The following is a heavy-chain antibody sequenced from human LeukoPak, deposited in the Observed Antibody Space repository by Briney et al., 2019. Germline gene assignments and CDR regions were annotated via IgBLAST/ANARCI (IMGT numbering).Heavy chain of an antibody. Sequence: GGSLRLSCAASGFTFSTYWMNWVRQAPGKGLEWVANIKQDGSEKYHGDSVKGRFTLSRDSAKNSLYLQMNSLRAEDTAVYYCARAEWSNWYFDLWGRGTLVTVSS. D-gene: IGHD3-3*01. CDR1: GFTFSTYW. CDR3: ARAEWSNWYFDL. J-gene: IGHJ2*01. CDR2: IKQDGSEK. V-gene: IGHV3-7*03.